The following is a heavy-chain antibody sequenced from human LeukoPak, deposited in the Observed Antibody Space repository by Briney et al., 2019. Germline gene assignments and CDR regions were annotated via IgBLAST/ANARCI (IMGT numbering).Heavy chain of an antibody. V-gene: IGHV4-59*01. J-gene: IGHJ4*02. CDR3: TRVVNGGHFDY. CDR2: VYHTGAS. D-gene: IGHD2-8*01. CDR1: GVSINNYY. Sequence: SETLSLTCSVSGVSINNYYWTWIRQPPGKGLEWIGYVYHTGASGYHPSLKSRVAMSLDTSKNQVSLNLRSVTAADTAVYFCTRVVNGGHFDYWGQGTLVTVSS.